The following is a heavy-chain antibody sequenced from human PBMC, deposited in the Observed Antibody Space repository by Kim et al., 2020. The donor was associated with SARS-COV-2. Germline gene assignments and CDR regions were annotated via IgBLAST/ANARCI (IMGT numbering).Heavy chain of an antibody. J-gene: IGHJ3*02. V-gene: IGHV3-21*01. CDR1: GFTFSSYS. CDR2: ISSSSYI. Sequence: GGSLRLSCAASGFTFSSYSMNWVRQAPGKGLEWVSSISSSSYIYYADSVKGRFTISRDNAKNSLYLQMNSLRAEDTAVYYCASNSLGSANAFDIWGQGTMVTVSS. CDR3: ASNSLGSANAFDI. D-gene: IGHD3-16*01.